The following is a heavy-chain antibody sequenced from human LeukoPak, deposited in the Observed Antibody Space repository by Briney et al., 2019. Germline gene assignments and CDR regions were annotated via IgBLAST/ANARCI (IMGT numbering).Heavy chain of an antibody. CDR3: ARDQADYGGY. V-gene: IGHV4-30-4*01. J-gene: IGHJ4*02. Sequence: PSETLSLTCTVSGGSISSGDYYWSWIRQPPGKGQEWIGYIYYSGSTYYNPSLKSRVTISVGTSKNQFSLKLSSVTAADTAVYYCARDQADYGGYWGQGTLVTVSS. CDR2: IYYSGST. D-gene: IGHD4-23*01. CDR1: GGSISSGDYY.